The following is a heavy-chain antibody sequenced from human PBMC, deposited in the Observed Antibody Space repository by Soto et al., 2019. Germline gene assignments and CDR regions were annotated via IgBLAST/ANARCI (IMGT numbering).Heavy chain of an antibody. CDR2: IDPSDSYT. J-gene: IGHJ6*04. CDR3: ARRTMVRGVGLYGMDV. CDR1: GYSFTSYW. Sequence: GESLKISCKGSGYSFTSYWISWVRQMPGKGLEWMGRIDPSDSYTNYSPSFQGHVTISADKSISTAYLQWSSLKASDTAMYYCARRTMVRGVGLYGMDVWGKGTTVTVS. V-gene: IGHV5-10-1*01. D-gene: IGHD3-10*01.